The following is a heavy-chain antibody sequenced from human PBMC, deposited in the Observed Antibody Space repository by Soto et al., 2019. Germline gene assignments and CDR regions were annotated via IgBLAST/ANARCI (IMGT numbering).Heavy chain of an antibody. V-gene: IGHV1-18*01. CDR1: GYSFMEYG. CDR2: ISPYSGYT. J-gene: IGHJ4*02. Sequence: ASVKVSCKGFGYSFMEYGINWVRQAPGQGLEWVGWISPYSGYTHSAQKFHGRLTLTTDTAASTAYMELRILRSADTALYYCAREASVLIPAAQPSRFDSWGQGTLVTVCS. CDR3: AREASVLIPAAQPSRFDS. D-gene: IGHD2-2*01.